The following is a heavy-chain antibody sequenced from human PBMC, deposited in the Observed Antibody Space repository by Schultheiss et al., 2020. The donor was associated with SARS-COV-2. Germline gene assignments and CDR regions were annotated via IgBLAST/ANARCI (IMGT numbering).Heavy chain of an antibody. J-gene: IGHJ6*02. CDR2: INHSGST. Sequence: SQTLSLTCAVYGGSFSGYYWSWIRQPPGKGLEWIGEINHSGSTNYNPSLKSRVTISVDTSKNQFSLKLSSVTAADTAVYYCARCYYYGSGSSLGYYYGMDVWGQGTTVTVSS. CDR1: GGSFSGYY. CDR3: ARCYYYGSGSSLGYYYGMDV. V-gene: IGHV4-34*01. D-gene: IGHD3-10*01.